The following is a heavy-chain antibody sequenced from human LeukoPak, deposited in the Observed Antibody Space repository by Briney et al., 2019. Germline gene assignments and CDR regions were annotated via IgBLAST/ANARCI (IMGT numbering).Heavy chain of an antibody. D-gene: IGHD5-24*01. Sequence: ASVKVSCKVSGYNLNELSMHWLRQTPGKGLEWMGGFDPEDGEPIYAHTFEGRVIMTVDTSTDTAYMELISLRSEDTAVYYCVTDHSGLEMSVFDIWGHGTMVTVSS. CDR1: GYNLNELS. CDR2: FDPEDGEP. J-gene: IGHJ3*02. V-gene: IGHV1-24*01. CDR3: VTDHSGLEMSVFDI.